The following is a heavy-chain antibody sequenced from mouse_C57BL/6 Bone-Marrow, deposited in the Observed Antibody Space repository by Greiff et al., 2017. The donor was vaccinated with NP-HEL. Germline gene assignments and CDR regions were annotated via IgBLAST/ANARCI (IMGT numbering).Heavy chain of an antibody. Sequence: VQLQQPGAELMMPGASVKLSCKASGYTFTSYWMHWVKQRPGQGLEWIGEIDPSDSYTNYNQKFKGKSTLTVDKSSSTAYMQLSSLTSEDSAVYYCARRDLLWYAMDYWGQGTSVTVSS. CDR1: GYTFTSYW. CDR3: ARRDLLWYAMDY. CDR2: IDPSDSYT. D-gene: IGHD2-1*01. V-gene: IGHV1-69*01. J-gene: IGHJ4*01.